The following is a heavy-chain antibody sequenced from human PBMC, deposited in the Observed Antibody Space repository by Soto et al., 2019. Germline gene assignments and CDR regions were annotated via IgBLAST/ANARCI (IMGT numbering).Heavy chain of an antibody. CDR1: GGSISSGGYS. Sequence: QLQLQESGSGLVKPSQTLSLTCAVSGGSISSGGYSWSWIRQPPGKGLEWIGYIYHSGSTYYNPSLMSRVTISVDRSKNPFSLKLSSVTAADTAVYSCPSSNYDSPIPLSYSGQGTLVTVSS. CDR2: IYHSGST. J-gene: IGHJ4*02. CDR3: PSSNYDSPIPLSY. V-gene: IGHV4-30-2*01. D-gene: IGHD3-22*01.